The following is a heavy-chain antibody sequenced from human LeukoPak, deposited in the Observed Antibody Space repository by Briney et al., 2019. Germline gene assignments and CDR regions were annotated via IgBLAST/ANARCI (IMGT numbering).Heavy chain of an antibody. CDR3: ATVQIVGATHLWFDP. D-gene: IGHD1-26*01. J-gene: IGHJ5*02. CDR2: FDPEDGET. CDR1: GYTLTELS. Sequence: ASVKVSCKVSGYTLTELSMHWVRQAPGKGLEWMGGFDPEDGETIYAQKFQGRVTMTEDTSTDTAYMELSSLRSEDTAVYYCATVQIVGATHLWFDPWGQGTLVTVS. V-gene: IGHV1-24*01.